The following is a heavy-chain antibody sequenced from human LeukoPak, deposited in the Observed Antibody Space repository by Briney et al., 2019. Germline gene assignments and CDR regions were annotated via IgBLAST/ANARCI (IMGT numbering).Heavy chain of an antibody. J-gene: IGHJ4*02. Sequence: GGSLRLYCAASGFTFSSYWMHWVRQAPGKGLVWVSRINTDGSTTSYADSVKGRFTISRDNAKNTLYLQMNSLRAEDTAVYYCAREFAATIINWGQGTLVTVSS. CDR2: INTDGSTT. D-gene: IGHD5-12*01. V-gene: IGHV3-74*01. CDR1: GFTFSSYW. CDR3: AREFAATIIN.